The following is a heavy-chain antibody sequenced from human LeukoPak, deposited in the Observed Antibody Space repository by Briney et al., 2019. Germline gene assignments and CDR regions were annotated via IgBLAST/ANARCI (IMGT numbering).Heavy chain of an antibody. V-gene: IGHV4-39*01. D-gene: IGHD4-17*01. Sequence: PSQTLSLTCTVSGGSISSSSYYWGWIRQPPGKGLEWIGSIYYSGSIYYNPSLMSRVTISVGTSKNQFFLKLSSVTAADTAVYYCARQGDYGDYVRYWGQGTLVTVSS. CDR3: ARQGDYGDYVRY. CDR1: GGSISSSSYY. J-gene: IGHJ4*02. CDR2: IYYSGSI.